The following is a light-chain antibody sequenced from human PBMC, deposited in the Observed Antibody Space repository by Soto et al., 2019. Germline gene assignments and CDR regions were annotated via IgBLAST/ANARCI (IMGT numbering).Light chain of an antibody. CDR1: QSVSSY. CDR2: DAS. Sequence: EIVLTQSPATLSLSPGERATLSCRASQSVSSYFAWYQQKPGQAPRLLIYDASSRATGIPARFSGSGSGTDFTLTISRLEPEDFEVYYCQQRSYWPLTFGQGTKVEIK. V-gene: IGKV3-11*01. J-gene: IGKJ1*01. CDR3: QQRSYWPLT.